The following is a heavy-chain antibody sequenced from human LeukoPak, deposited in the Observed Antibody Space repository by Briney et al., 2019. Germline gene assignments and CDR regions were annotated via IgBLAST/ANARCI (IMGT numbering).Heavy chain of an antibody. Sequence: GGSLRLSCGASGITFSSYSMNWVRQAPGKGLEWVAAILASGDTTYYADSVKGRFIISRDNSKDTLYLRVNSLRAEDTAIYFCAKDEAWRPAADWGQGALVTVSS. CDR1: GITFSSYS. D-gene: IGHD2-2*01. CDR2: ILASGDTT. V-gene: IGHV3-23*01. J-gene: IGHJ4*02. CDR3: AKDEAWRPAAD.